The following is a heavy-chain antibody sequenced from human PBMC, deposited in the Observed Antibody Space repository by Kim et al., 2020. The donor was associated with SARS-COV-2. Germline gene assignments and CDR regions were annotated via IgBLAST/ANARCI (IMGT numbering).Heavy chain of an antibody. D-gene: IGHD5-12*01. V-gene: IGHV4-59*01. CDR3: ARGDRVATIFHYYYYMDV. J-gene: IGHJ6*03. Sequence: SETLSLTCTVSGGSFSSYYWSWIRQPPGKGLEWIGYIYYSGSTNYNPSLKSRVTISVDTSKNQFSLKLSSVTAADTAVYYCARGDRVATIFHYYYYMDVWGKGTTVTVSS. CDR1: GGSFSSYY. CDR2: IYYSGST.